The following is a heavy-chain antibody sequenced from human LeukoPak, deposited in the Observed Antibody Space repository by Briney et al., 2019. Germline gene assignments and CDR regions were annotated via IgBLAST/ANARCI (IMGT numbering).Heavy chain of an antibody. V-gene: IGHV4-59*06. CDR3: ARFGAHDAFDI. Sequence: SETLSLTCTVSGGSISSYYWSWIRQPPGKGLEWTGYIYYSGSTYYNPSLKSRVTISVDTSKNQFSLKLSSVTAADTAVYYCARFGAHDAFDIWGQGTMVTVSS. CDR2: IYYSGST. J-gene: IGHJ3*02. CDR1: GGSISSYY. D-gene: IGHD3-3*01.